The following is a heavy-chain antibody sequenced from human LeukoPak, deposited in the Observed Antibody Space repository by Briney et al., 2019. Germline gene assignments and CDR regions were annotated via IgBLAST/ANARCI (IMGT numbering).Heavy chain of an antibody. CDR3: AKDSYGFDC. D-gene: IGHD4-17*01. J-gene: IGHJ4*02. CDR2: IWYDGSNK. CDR1: GFTFSSYG. Sequence: GGSLRLSCAASGFTFSSYGMHWVRQAPGKGLEWVAVIWYDGSNKFYADSVKGRFTISRDNPKNTLYLQVNSLRGDDTAVYHCAKDSYGFDCWGQGTLVAVSS. V-gene: IGHV3-30*02.